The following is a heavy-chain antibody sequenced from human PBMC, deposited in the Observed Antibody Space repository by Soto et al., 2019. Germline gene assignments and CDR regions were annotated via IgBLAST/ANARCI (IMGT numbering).Heavy chain of an antibody. J-gene: IGHJ6*03. V-gene: IGHV1-8*01. CDR2: MNPNSGDT. Sequence: QVQLVQSGAEVKKPGASVKVSCKASGYTFTSYDINWVRQATGQGLEWMGWMNPNSGDTGYAQKFQGRVTMTRNTSISTAYMELSSLRSEDTAVYYCARDGSGGYAPPGTGYMDVWGKGTTVTVSS. D-gene: IGHD5-12*01. CDR1: GYTFTSYD. CDR3: ARDGSGGYAPPGTGYMDV.